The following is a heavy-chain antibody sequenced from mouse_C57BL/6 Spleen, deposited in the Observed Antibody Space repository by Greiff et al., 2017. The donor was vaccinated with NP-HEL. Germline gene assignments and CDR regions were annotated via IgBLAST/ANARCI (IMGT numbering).Heavy chain of an antibody. CDR2: INPNNGGT. CDR3: ATLAWFAY. J-gene: IGHJ3*01. Sequence: VQLHQSGPELVKPGASVKISCKASGYTFTDYYMNWVKQSHGKSLEWIGDINPNNGGTSYNQKFKGKATLTVDKSSSTAYMELRSLTSEDSAVYYCATLAWFAYWGQGTLVTVSA. V-gene: IGHV1-26*01. CDR1: GYTFTDYY.